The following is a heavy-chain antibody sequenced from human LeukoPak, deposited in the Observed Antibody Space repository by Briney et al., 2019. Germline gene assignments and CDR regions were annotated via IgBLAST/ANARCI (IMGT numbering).Heavy chain of an antibody. CDR3: ARGPGYCSSTSCYGPEDYYYYGMDV. CDR2: INPNSGGT. CDR1: GYTFTGYY. V-gene: IGHV1-2*02. D-gene: IGHD2-2*01. Sequence: GASVKVSCKASGYTFTGYYMHWVRQAPGQGLEWMGWINPNSGGTNYAQQFQGRVTMTRDTSISTAYMELSRLRFDDTAVYYCARGPGYCSSTSCYGPEDYYYYGMDVWGQGTTVTVSS. J-gene: IGHJ6*02.